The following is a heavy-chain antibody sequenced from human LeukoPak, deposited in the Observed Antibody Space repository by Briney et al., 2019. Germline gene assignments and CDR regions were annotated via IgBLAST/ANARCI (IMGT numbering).Heavy chain of an antibody. CDR2: ISYDGSNK. CDR3: ARDRNGRPGFDI. V-gene: IGHV3-30*03. CDR1: GFTFSSYG. D-gene: IGHD1-1*01. J-gene: IGHJ3*02. Sequence: PGGSLRLSCAASGFTFSSYGMHWVRQAPGKGLEWVAVISYDGSNKYYADSVKGRFTISRDNSKNTLYLQMNSLRAEDTAVYYCARDRNGRPGFDIWGQGTMVTVSS.